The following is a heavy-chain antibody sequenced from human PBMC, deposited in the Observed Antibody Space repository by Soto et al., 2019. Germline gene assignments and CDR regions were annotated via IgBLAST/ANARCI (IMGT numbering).Heavy chain of an antibody. D-gene: IGHD2-2*01. CDR1: GYSFTSYW. Sequence: GESLKISCKGSGYSFTSYWIGWVRQMPGKGLEWMGIIYPGDSDTRYSPSFQGQVTISADKSISTAYLQWSSLKASDTAMYYCARVVNCSSTSCYDVGYYYYYMDVWGKGTTVTVSS. V-gene: IGHV5-51*01. CDR3: ARVVNCSSTSCYDVGYYYYYMDV. CDR2: IYPGDSDT. J-gene: IGHJ6*03.